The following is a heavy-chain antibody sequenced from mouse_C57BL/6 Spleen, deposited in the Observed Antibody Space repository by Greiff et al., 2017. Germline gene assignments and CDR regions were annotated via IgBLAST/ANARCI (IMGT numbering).Heavy chain of an antibody. J-gene: IGHJ3*01. CDR1: GYTFTSYW. CDR2: IDPSDSYT. CDR3: ARPYGYDVGAWFAY. Sequence: QVQLQQPGAELVMPGASVKLSCKASGYTFTSYWMHWVKQRPGQGLEWIGEIDPSDSYTNYNQKFTGKSTLTVDKSSCTAYMQLSSLTSEGSAVYYCARPYGYDVGAWFAYWGQGTLVTVSA. V-gene: IGHV1-69*01. D-gene: IGHD2-2*01.